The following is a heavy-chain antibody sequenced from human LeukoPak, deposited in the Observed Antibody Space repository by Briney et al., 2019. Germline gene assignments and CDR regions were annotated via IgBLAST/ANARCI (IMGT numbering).Heavy chain of an antibody. Sequence: SDTLPLTHTHSVGSLRRYYWSRMRQPPAKALEGTGYIYTSGSTNFITSVTSRVTISVDRYMNEFFLKLSSVTAAGTAVYYCVRLALFVYATDAFDIWGRGRMV. V-gene: IGHV4-4*09. CDR3: VRLALFVYATDAFDI. J-gene: IGHJ3*02. D-gene: IGHD2-8*02. CDR2: IYTSGST. CDR1: VGSLRRYY.